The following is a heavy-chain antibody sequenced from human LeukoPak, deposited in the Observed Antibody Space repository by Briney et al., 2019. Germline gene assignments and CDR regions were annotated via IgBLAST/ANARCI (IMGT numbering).Heavy chain of an antibody. J-gene: IGHJ4*02. CDR2: IDYGGST. CDR1: GGSFSSYY. D-gene: IGHD3-16*01. Sequence: SETLSLTCAVYGGSFSSYYWGWIRQPPGKGLEWIGSIDYGGSTYDNPSLKGRVTISLDTSKSQFSLKLSSVTAADTAVYYCARHGASYYFDYWGQGTLVTVSS. CDR3: ARHGASYYFDY. V-gene: IGHV4-39*01.